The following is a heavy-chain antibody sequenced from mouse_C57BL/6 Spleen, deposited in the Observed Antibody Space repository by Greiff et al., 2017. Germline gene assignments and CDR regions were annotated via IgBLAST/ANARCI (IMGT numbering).Heavy chain of an antibody. CDR3: ARAPITTVVANYYAMDY. J-gene: IGHJ4*01. D-gene: IGHD1-1*01. CDR2: ISSGSSTI. Sequence: EVMLVESGGGLVKPGGSLKLSCAASGFTFSDYGMHWVRQAPEKGLEWVAYISSGSSTIYYADTVKGRFTISRDNAKNTLFLQMTSLRSEDTAMYYCARAPITTVVANYYAMDYWGQGTSVTVSS. CDR1: GFTFSDYG. V-gene: IGHV5-17*01.